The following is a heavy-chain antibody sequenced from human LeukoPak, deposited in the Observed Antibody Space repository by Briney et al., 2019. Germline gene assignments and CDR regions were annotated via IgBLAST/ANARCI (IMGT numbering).Heavy chain of an antibody. CDR3: ARGYGSSDY. CDR2: IYYSGST. Sequence: SETLSLTCTVSGGSVSSGSYYWSWIRQPPGKGLEWIGYIYYSGSTNYNPSLKSRVTISVDTSKNQFSLKLSSVTAADTAVYYCARGYGSSDYWGQGTLVTVSS. CDR1: GGSVSSGSYY. V-gene: IGHV4-61*01. D-gene: IGHD6-13*01. J-gene: IGHJ4*02.